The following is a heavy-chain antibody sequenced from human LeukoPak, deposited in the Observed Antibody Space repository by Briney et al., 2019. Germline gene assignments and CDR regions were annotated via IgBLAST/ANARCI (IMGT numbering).Heavy chain of an antibody. J-gene: IGHJ6*03. D-gene: IGHD2-15*01. CDR2: ISNSGRT. V-gene: IGHV4-59*11. CDR1: GGSISSHY. Sequence: SETLSLTCTVSGGSISSHYWTWIRQSPVKGLEWIGDISNSGRTSYNPSLKSRVTISIDASKKQFSLKLSSVTAADTAVYYCGRDALVGYFSYYYMDVWGKGTPVTVSS. CDR3: GRDALVGYFSYYYMDV.